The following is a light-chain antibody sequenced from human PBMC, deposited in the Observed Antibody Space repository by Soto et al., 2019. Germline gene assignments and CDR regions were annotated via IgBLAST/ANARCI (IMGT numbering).Light chain of an antibody. Sequence: EIVVAQSPATLSVSPGESVTLSCRASLGISINLAWYQQKPGQAPRLLIYSASSRATGIPDRFSGSGSGTDFTLTISRLEPEDFAVYYCQNRSSWPRLAFGGGTKVDI. CDR2: SAS. CDR3: QNRSSWPRLA. CDR1: LGISIN. V-gene: IGKV3-11*01. J-gene: IGKJ4*01.